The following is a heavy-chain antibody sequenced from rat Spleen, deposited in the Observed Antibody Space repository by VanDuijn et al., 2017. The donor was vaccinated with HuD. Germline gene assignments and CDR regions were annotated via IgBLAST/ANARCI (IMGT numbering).Heavy chain of an antibody. CDR1: GFTFSNYG. J-gene: IGHJ2*01. D-gene: IGHD1-6*01. V-gene: IGHV5S14*01. Sequence: EVQLVESGGGLVQPGRSLKLSCAASGFTFSNYGMAWVRQTPTKGLEWVASIIPGGGNTYYRDSVKGRFTFSRDNAKNTQFLQMDSLRSEDTATYYCARRYYGSNLFDYWGQGVMVTVSS. CDR3: ARRYYGSNLFDY. CDR2: IIPGGGNT.